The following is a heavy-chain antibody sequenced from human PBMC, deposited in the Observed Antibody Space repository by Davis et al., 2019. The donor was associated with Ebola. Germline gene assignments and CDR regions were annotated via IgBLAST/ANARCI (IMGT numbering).Heavy chain of an antibody. D-gene: IGHD2-15*01. CDR1: GGSFSGYY. J-gene: IGHJ4*02. CDR2: INHSGSP. CDR3: AREAAPAYFDY. V-gene: IGHV4-34*01. Sequence: SETLSLTCAAYGGSFSGYYWSWIRQPPGKGLEWIGEINHSGSPYYNPSLKSRVTISVDTSKNQFSLKLSSVTAADTAVYYCAREAAPAYFDYWGQGTLVTVSS.